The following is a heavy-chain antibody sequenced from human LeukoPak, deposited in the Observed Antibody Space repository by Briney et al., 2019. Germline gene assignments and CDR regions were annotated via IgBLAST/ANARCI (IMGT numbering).Heavy chain of an antibody. Sequence: SETLSLTCTVSGGSISSSSYYWGWIRQPPGKGLEWIGYIYYSGSTNYNPSLKSRVTISVDTSKNQFSLKLSSVTAADTAVYYCARGRIARLTYVFDIWGQGTMVTVAS. J-gene: IGHJ3*02. CDR3: ARGRIARLTYVFDI. CDR2: IYYSGST. CDR1: GGSISSSSYY. V-gene: IGHV4-61*05. D-gene: IGHD2-15*01.